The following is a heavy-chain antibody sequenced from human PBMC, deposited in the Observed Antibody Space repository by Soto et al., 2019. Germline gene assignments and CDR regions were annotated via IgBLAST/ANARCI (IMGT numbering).Heavy chain of an antibody. Sequence: RSLTLASAASRFTFGNNGMHWVSQPAGGGRGWVAIISYVGKNKYYKDSLNSRFTISSDNSKNMLYLQMNRLRAEDTAVYYCAKDKSGPRSISGGNCHFDYWGQGTLVTVSS. D-gene: IGHD2-21*01. V-gene: IGHV3-30*18. J-gene: IGHJ4*02. CDR2: ISYVGKNK. CDR1: RFTFGNNG. CDR3: AKDKSGPRSISGGNCHFDY.